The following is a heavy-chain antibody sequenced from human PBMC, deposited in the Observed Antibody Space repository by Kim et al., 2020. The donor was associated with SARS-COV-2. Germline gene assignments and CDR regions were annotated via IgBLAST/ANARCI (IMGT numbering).Heavy chain of an antibody. CDR3: AGAPFGEWNWFDP. D-gene: IGHD3-10*01. V-gene: IGHV5-51*01. Sequence: SSPSFQGQVTISADKSISTAYLQWRSLKASDTAMYYCAGAPFGEWNWFDPWGQGTLVTVSS. J-gene: IGHJ5*02.